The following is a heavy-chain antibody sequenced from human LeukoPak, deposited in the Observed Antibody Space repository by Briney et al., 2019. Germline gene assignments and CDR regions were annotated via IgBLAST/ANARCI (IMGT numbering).Heavy chain of an antibody. V-gene: IGHV1-18*01. CDR2: ISAYNGNT. CDR1: GYTFTSYG. Sequence: GASVKVSCTASGYTFTSYGISWVRQAPGQGPEWMGWISAYNGNTNYAQKLQGRITMTTDTSTSTAYMELSRLRSDDTAAYYCARGETVYGGAIVYWGQGTLVTVSS. CDR3: ARGETVYGGAIVY. J-gene: IGHJ4*02. D-gene: IGHD3-16*02.